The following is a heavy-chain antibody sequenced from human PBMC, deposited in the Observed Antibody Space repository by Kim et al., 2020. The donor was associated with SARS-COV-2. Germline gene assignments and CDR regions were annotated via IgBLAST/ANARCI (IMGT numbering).Heavy chain of an antibody. J-gene: IGHJ3*02. D-gene: IGHD3-10*01. CDR3: AKGTGTGAFDI. V-gene: IGHV1-69*01. Sequence: EQRFHGRVTITADESTSTVYMELSSLRSDDTAVYYCAKGTGTGAFDIWGQGTMVLVSS.